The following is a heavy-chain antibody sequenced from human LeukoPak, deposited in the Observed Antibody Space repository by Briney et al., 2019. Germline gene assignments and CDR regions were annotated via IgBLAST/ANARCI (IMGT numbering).Heavy chain of an antibody. J-gene: IGHJ4*02. CDR2: ISYDGSNK. V-gene: IGHV3-30-3*01. Sequence: PGGSLRLSCAASGFTFSSYAMHWVRQAPGKGLEWVAVISYDGSNKYYADSVKGRSTISRDNSKNTLYLQMNSLRAEDTAVYYCARDPDSNYAPNYFDYWGQGTLVTVSS. CDR1: GFTFSSYA. CDR3: ARDPDSNYAPNYFDY. D-gene: IGHD4-11*01.